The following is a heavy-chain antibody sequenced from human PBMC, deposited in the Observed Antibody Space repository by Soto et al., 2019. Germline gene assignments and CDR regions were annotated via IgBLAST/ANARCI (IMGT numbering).Heavy chain of an antibody. D-gene: IGHD2-2*01. Sequence: GESLKISCKGSGYSFTSYWIGWVRQMPGKGLEWMGIIYPGDSDTRYSPSFQGQVTISADKSISTAYLQWSSLKASDTAMYYCARTYCSSTSCYYDYFDYWGQGTLVTVSS. CDR2: IYPGDSDT. CDR1: GYSFTSYW. CDR3: ARTYCSSTSCYYDYFDY. V-gene: IGHV5-51*01. J-gene: IGHJ4*02.